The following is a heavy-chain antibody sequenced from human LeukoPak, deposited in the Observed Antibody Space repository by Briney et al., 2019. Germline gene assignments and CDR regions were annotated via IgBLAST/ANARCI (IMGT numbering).Heavy chain of an antibody. CDR2: FDPEDGET. D-gene: IGHD1-26*01. CDR1: GYTLTELS. Sequence: ASVKVSCKVSGYTLTELSMHWVRQAPGKGLEWMGGFDPEDGETIYAQKFQGRVTMTEDTSTDTAYMELSSLRSEDTAVYYCATRGNSGSYWGQLYYFDYWGQGTLVTVSS. J-gene: IGHJ4*02. CDR3: ATRGNSGSYWGQLYYFDY. V-gene: IGHV1-24*01.